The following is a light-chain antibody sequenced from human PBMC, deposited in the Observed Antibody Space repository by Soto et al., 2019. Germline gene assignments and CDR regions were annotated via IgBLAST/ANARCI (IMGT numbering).Light chain of an antibody. CDR1: QSVSSSY. CDR2: GVS. J-gene: IGKJ5*01. V-gene: IGKV3-20*01. Sequence: EIVLTQSPCTLSLSPGERATLSCRASQSVSSSYLAWYQQKPGQAPMLLIYGVSSRATGIPDRFSGSGSGTDFTLTISRLEPEDFAVYYCEHYVNSPPITFGQGTLVEIK. CDR3: EHYVNSPPIT.